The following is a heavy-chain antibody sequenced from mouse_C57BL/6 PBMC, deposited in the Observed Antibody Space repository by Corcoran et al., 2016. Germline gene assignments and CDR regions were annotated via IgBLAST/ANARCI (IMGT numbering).Heavy chain of an antibody. V-gene: IGHV1-26*01. CDR3: ARCPLYDGYLFDY. CDR2: INPNNGGT. J-gene: IGHJ2*01. CDR1: GYTFTDYY. Sequence: EVQLQQSGPELVKPGASVKISCKASGYTFTDYYMNWVKQSHGKSLEWSGDINPNNGGTSYNQKFKGKATLTVDKSSSTAYMELRSLTSEDSAVYYCARCPLYDGYLFDYWGQGTTLTVSS. D-gene: IGHD2-3*01.